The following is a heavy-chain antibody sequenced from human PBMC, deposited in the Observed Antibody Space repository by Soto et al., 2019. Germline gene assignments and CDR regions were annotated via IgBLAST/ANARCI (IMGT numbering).Heavy chain of an antibody. CDR2: VSGGDGNT. CDR1: GFTLGTYG. J-gene: IGHJ1*01. V-gene: IGHV3-23*01. CDR3: AKDSPGPFQH. Sequence: EVQLLESGGGLVQPGESLRLSCAASGFTLGTYGMTWVRQAPGKGLEWVSIVSGGDGNTYYADSVKGRFTISRDNSKNTLYLQMNSLRVEDTAVYYCAKDSPGPFQHWGQGTLVTVSS.